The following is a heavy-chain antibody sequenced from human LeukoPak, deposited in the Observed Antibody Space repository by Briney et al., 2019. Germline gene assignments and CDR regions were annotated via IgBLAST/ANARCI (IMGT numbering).Heavy chain of an antibody. D-gene: IGHD5-24*01. CDR3: ARQAPSEMAITDAYGMDV. Sequence: SETLSLTCTVSGGSISSYYWSWIRQPPGKGLEWIGYIYYSGSTNYNPSLKSRVTISVDTSKNQFSLKLSSVTAADTAMYYCARQAPSEMAITDAYGMDVWGQGTTVTVSS. V-gene: IGHV4-59*01. CDR2: IYYSGST. J-gene: IGHJ6*02. CDR1: GGSISSYY.